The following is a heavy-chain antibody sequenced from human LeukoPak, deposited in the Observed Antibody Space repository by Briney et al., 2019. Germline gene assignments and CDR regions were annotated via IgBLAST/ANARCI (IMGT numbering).Heavy chain of an antibody. Sequence: GGSLRLSCAASGFTFSSYAMSWVRQAPGKGLEWVSGISGSGGSTYYADSVKGRFTISRDNSKNTLYLQMNSLRAEDTAVYYCAKGRFYCSGGSCSDYYGMDVWGQGTTVTVSS. V-gene: IGHV3-23*01. CDR2: ISGSGGST. D-gene: IGHD2-15*01. CDR3: AKGRFYCSGGSCSDYYGMDV. J-gene: IGHJ6*02. CDR1: GFTFSSYA.